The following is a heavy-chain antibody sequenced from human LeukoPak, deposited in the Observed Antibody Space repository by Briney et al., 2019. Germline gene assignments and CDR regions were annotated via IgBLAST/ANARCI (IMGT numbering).Heavy chain of an antibody. CDR2: INWNGGST. D-gene: IGHD6-13*01. CDR3: ARDREAAAGAYYFDY. J-gene: IGHJ4*02. Sequence: PGGSLRLSCAASGFTFDDYGMSWVRQAPGEGLEWVSGINWNGGSTGYADSVKGRFTISRDNAKNSLYLQMNSLRAEDTALYYCARDREAAAGAYYFDYWGQGTLVTVSS. CDR1: GFTFDDYG. V-gene: IGHV3-20*04.